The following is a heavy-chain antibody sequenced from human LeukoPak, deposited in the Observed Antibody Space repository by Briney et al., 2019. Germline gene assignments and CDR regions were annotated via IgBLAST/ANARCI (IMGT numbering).Heavy chain of an antibody. J-gene: IGHJ4*02. D-gene: IGHD1-7*01. CDR3: ARDITGTNLFDY. Sequence: TGGSLRLSCSPSGFTFSSYSMNWVRQAPGKGLEWVSSISSSSSYIYYADSVKGRFPISRDNAKNSLYLQMNSLRAEDTAVYYCARDITGTNLFDYWGQGTLVTVSS. CDR1: GFTFSSYS. CDR2: ISSSSSYI. V-gene: IGHV3-21*01.